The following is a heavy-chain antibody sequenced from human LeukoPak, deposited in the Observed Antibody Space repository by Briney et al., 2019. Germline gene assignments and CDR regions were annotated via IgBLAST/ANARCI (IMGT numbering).Heavy chain of an antibody. J-gene: IGHJ4*02. D-gene: IGHD3-22*01. V-gene: IGHV3-74*01. Sequence: GGSLRLSCAASGFTFSSYWMHWVRQAPGKGLVWVSRINSDGSSTSYADSVKGRFTISRDNAKNTLYLQMNSLRAEDTAVYFCARDLVGDYCDSSCYYYANWGQGTLVTVSS. CDR1: GFTFSSYW. CDR3: ARDLVGDYCDSSCYYYAN. CDR2: INSDGSST.